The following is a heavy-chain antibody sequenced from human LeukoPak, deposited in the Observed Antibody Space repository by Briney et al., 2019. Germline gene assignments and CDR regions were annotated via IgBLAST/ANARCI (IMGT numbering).Heavy chain of an antibody. V-gene: IGHV1-69*06. Sequence: SVNVSCKASGCTFISYAISWVRQAPGQGREGMGRSIPIFGTATYAQKFQGRVTITANKSTSTAYMELSSLRPEDTAVYYCARDYSGYPGGATGYWGQGTPVTVSS. D-gene: IGHD5-12*01. J-gene: IGHJ4*02. CDR2: SIPIFGTA. CDR3: ARDYSGYPGGATGY. CDR1: GCTFISYA.